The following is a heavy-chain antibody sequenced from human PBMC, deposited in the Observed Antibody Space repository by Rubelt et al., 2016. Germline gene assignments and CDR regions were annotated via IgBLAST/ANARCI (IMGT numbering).Heavy chain of an antibody. CDR2: FDPEDGET. Sequence: RGRQAPGKGLEWMGGFDPEDGETIYAQKFQGRVTMTEDTSTDTAYMELSSLRSEDTAVYYCARGGGLEYTIFGVVIFPKLGSYYYGMDVWGQGTTVTVSS. J-gene: IGHJ6*02. CDR3: ARGGGLEYTIFGVVIFPKLGSYYYGMDV. D-gene: IGHD3-3*01. V-gene: IGHV1-24*01.